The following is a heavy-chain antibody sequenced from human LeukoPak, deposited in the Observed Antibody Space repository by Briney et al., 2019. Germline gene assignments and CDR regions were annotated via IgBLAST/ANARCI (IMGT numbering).Heavy chain of an antibody. V-gene: IGHV3-66*01. Sequence: GGSLRLSCAASGFTVSSNDMSWVRQAPGKGLEWVSVIYSGGSTYYADSVKGRFTISRDNSKNTLYLQMNSLRAEDTAVYYCARVRAVAGNQVDYWGQGTLVTVSS. CDR2: IYSGGST. CDR1: GFTVSSND. CDR3: ARVRAVAGNQVDY. J-gene: IGHJ4*02. D-gene: IGHD6-19*01.